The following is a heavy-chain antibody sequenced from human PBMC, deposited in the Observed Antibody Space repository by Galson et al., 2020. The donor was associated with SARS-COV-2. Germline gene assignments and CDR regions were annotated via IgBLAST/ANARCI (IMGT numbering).Heavy chain of an antibody. CDR2: INSDGSDT. J-gene: IGHJ3*02. Sequence: GGYLRLSCAASGFTYSNYWMHWVRQAPGKGLVWVSRINSDGSDTIYADSVKGRFTISRDNAKNTFYLQMNSLRAEDTAVYYCTRVATAGRTFDIWGQGTMVTVSS. D-gene: IGHD2-21*02. CDR1: GFTYSNYW. V-gene: IGHV3-74*01. CDR3: TRVATAGRTFDI.